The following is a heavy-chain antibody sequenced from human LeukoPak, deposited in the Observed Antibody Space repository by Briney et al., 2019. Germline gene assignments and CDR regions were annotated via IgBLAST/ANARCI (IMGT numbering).Heavy chain of an antibody. CDR1: GFIFSSYW. D-gene: IGHD6-19*01. J-gene: IGHJ4*02. Sequence: GGSLRLSCAASGFIFSSYWMNWVRQAPGKGLEWVANIKQDGSEKYYVDSVKGRFTISRDNAKNSLFLQMNSLRAEDTAVYYCARGSSGWYGLFDYWGQGTLVTVSS. V-gene: IGHV3-7*04. CDR2: IKQDGSEK. CDR3: ARGSSGWYGLFDY.